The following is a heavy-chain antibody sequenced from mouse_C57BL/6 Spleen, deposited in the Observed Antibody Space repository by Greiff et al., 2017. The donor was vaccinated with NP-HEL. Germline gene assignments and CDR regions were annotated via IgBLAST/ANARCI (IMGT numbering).Heavy chain of an antibody. J-gene: IGHJ3*01. Sequence: EVKLVESGPGMVKPSQSLSLTCTVTGYSITSGYDWHWIRHFPGNKLEWMGYISYSGSTNYNPSLKSRISITHDTSKNHFFLKLNSVTTEDTATYYCARTGLGGYYIFFAYWGQGTLVTVSA. CDR2: ISYSGST. D-gene: IGHD2-3*01. CDR3: ARTGLGGYYIFFAY. CDR1: GYSITSGYD. V-gene: IGHV3-1*01.